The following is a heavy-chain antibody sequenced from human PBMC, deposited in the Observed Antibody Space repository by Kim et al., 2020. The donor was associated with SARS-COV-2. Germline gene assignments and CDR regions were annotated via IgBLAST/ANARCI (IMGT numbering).Heavy chain of an antibody. V-gene: IGHV3-30*18. CDR2: ISYDGSNK. J-gene: IGHJ6*02. CDR1: GFTFSSYG. D-gene: IGHD3-22*01. Sequence: GGSLRLSCAASGFTFSSYGMHWVRQAPGKGLEWVAVISYDGSNKYYADSVKGRFTISRDNSKNTLYLQMNSLRAEDTAVYYCAKGSITMIVVEGGMDVWGQGTTVTVSS. CDR3: AKGSITMIVVEGGMDV.